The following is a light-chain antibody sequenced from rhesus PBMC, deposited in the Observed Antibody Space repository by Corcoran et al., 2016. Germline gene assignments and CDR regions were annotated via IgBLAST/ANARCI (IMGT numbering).Light chain of an antibody. CDR2: TAS. Sequence: DIQMTQSSSSLSASVGDTVTITCRASQDISRYLNWFQQKPGKAPNLLIYTASNLESGVPSRFRGNGSGTEFTLTSSSLQPEDFASYYCLQHKSYPRTFGQGTKVEIK. CDR3: LQHKSYPRT. J-gene: IGKJ1*01. CDR1: QDISRY. V-gene: IGKV1-28*02.